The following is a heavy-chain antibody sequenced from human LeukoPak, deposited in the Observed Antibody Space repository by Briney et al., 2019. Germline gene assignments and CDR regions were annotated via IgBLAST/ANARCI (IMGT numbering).Heavy chain of an antibody. CDR2: IYYSGST. CDR3: ARHPYFWGGRYFDY. V-gene: IGHV4-39*01. CDR1: GGSTSSSSYY. Sequence: SETLSLTCTVSGGSTSSSSYYWGWIRQPPGKGLEWIGSIYYSGSTYYNSSLKSRVTISVDTSKNQFSLKLSPVTAADTAVYYCARHPYFWGGRYFDYWGQGTLVTVSS. D-gene: IGHD3-16*01. J-gene: IGHJ4*02.